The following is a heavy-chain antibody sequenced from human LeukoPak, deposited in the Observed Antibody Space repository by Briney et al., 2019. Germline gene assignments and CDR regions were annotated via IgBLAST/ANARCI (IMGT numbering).Heavy chain of an antibody. Sequence: GASVKVSCKASGYTFTSYDINWVRQATGQGLEWMGWMNPNSGNTGYAQKFQGRVTITRNTSISTAYMELSSLRSEDTAVYYCARGVLGYCSSTSCYLLDYWGQGTLVTVSS. CDR2: MNPNSGNT. J-gene: IGHJ4*02. CDR1: GYTFTSYD. V-gene: IGHV1-8*03. CDR3: ARGVLGYCSSTSCYLLDY. D-gene: IGHD2-2*01.